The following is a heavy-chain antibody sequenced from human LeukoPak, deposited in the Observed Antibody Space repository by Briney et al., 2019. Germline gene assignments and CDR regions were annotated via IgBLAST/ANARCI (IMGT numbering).Heavy chain of an antibody. D-gene: IGHD6-19*01. CDR1: GFTFSSYA. Sequence: GGSLRLSCAASGFTFSSYAMHWVRQAPGKGLEWVAVISYDGSNKYYADSVKGRFTISRDNSKNTLYLQMNSLRAEDTAVYYCARDLGSRAVAGNWGQGTLVTVSS. CDR3: ARDLGSRAVAGN. J-gene: IGHJ4*02. V-gene: IGHV3-30-3*01. CDR2: ISYDGSNK.